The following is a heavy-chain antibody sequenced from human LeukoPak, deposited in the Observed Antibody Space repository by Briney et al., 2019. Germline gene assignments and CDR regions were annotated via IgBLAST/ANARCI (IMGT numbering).Heavy chain of an antibody. CDR3: AKDRWARGDQVATADSVHY. D-gene: IGHD5-12*01. CDR2: IRSSGSTI. V-gene: IGHV3-48*03. CDR1: GFTFSSYE. Sequence: GGSLRLSCAASGFTFSSYEMNWVRQAPGKGLEWVSYIRSSGSTIYYADSVKGRFTISRDNSKNTLYLQMNNLRAEDTAVYYCAKDRWARGDQVATADSVHYWGQGTLVTVSS. J-gene: IGHJ4*02.